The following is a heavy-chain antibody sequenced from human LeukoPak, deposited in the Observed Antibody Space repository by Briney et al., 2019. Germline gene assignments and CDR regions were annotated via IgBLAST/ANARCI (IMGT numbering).Heavy chain of an antibody. D-gene: IGHD5-12*01. Sequence: PSETLSLTCTVSGGSISSYYWSWIRQHPGKGLEWIGYIYYSGSTYYNPSLKSRVTISVDTSKNQFSLKLSSVTAADTAVYYCARGLLGSNWFDPWGQGTLVTVSS. CDR1: GGSISSYY. V-gene: IGHV4-59*06. J-gene: IGHJ5*02. CDR3: ARGLLGSNWFDP. CDR2: IYYSGST.